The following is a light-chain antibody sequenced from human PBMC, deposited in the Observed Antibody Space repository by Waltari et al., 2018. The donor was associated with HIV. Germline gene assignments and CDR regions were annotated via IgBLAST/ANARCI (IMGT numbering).Light chain of an antibody. J-gene: IGLJ2*01. Sequence: QSALTQPASVAGSPGQATTSSCTGASRDMGNYKSVSCYQHHPGIAPKLIIYEDNRRPSGVSHRFSGSKSGKTASLTISGLQAEDESDYYCSSYTDSSVIFGGGTKVTVL. CDR3: SSYTDSSVI. V-gene: IGLV2-14*01. CDR1: SRDMGNYKS. CDR2: EDN.